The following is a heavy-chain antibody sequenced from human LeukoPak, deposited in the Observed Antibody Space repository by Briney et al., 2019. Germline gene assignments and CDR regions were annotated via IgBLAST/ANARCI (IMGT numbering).Heavy chain of an antibody. J-gene: IGHJ4*02. D-gene: IGHD3-10*01. Sequence: PSETLSLTCAVYGGSFSGYYWSWIRQPPGKGLEWIGEINHSGSTNYNPSLKSRVTISVDTSKNQFSLKLSSVTAADTAVYYCARGQPNREGLDYWGQGTLATVSS. CDR1: GGSFSGYY. V-gene: IGHV4-34*01. CDR2: INHSGST. CDR3: ARGQPNREGLDY.